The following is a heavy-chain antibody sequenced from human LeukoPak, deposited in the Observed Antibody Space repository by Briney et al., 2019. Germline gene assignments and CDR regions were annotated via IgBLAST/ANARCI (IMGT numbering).Heavy chain of an antibody. Sequence: GASVKVSCKASEYTFTDYYIHWVRQAPGQGLEWMGRINPNSGGTNYAQKFQGRVTMTRDTSISTAYMELSRLRSDDSAVYYCARAGYCTNGVCYSYFDYWGQGTLVTVSS. V-gene: IGHV1-2*06. D-gene: IGHD2-8*01. CDR3: ARAGYCTNGVCYSYFDY. CDR2: INPNSGGT. CDR1: EYTFTDYY. J-gene: IGHJ4*02.